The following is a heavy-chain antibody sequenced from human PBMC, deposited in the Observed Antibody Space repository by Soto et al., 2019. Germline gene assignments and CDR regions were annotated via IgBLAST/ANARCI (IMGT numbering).Heavy chain of an antibody. CDR1: GFTFSSYA. V-gene: IGHV3-30-3*01. CDR3: ARPRYYGSGSHPRYYYYGMDV. D-gene: IGHD3-10*01. Sequence: GGSLRLSCAASGFTFSSYAMHWVRQAPGKGLEWVAVISYDGSNKYYADSVKGRFTISRDNSKNTLYLQMNSLRAEDTAVYYCARPRYYGSGSHPRYYYYGMDVWGQGTTVTVSS. CDR2: ISYDGSNK. J-gene: IGHJ6*02.